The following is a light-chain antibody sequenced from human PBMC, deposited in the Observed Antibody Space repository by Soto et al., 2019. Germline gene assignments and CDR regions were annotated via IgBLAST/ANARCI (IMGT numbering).Light chain of an antibody. Sequence: EIVMTQSPAPLSLSPGARATLSCRASQSVSGYLAWYQQKPGQAPRLLIYDASTRDTGIPARFSGSGSATEFTRTISSLESEDFAVYFGQQYNNWPRTFGQGTKLEIK. J-gene: IGKJ2*01. V-gene: IGKV3-15*01. CDR2: DAS. CDR3: QQYNNWPRT. CDR1: QSVSGY.